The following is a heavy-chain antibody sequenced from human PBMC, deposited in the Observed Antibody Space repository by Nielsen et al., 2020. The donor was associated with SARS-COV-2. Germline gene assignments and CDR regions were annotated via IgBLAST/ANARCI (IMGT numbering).Heavy chain of an antibody. V-gene: IGHV3-11*04. D-gene: IGHD2-15*01. Sequence: GESLKISCAASGFTFSDYYMSWIRQAPGKGLEWVSYISSSGSTIYYADSVKGRFTISRDNAKNSLYLQMNSLRAEDTAVYYCARGLLGYCSGGSCYSGYYYGMDVWGQGTTVTVSS. J-gene: IGHJ6*02. CDR1: GFTFSDYY. CDR3: ARGLLGYCSGGSCYSGYYYGMDV. CDR2: ISSSGSTI.